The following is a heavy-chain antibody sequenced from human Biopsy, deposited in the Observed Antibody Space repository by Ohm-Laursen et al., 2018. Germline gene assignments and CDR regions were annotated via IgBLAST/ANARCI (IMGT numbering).Heavy chain of an antibody. J-gene: IGHJ2*01. CDR1: GDTISTYY. CDR3: ARNRVDVVKVTTIGWNFDL. CDR2: IHYTGHI. D-gene: IGHD5-12*01. Sequence: SETLSLTWTVSGDTISTYYWNWIRQTPGKGLEWIGYIHYTGHIRINPSLNSRATISVDTPKDQFSLKLSSLTAADTAIYYCARNRVDVVKVTTIGWNFDLWGRGTLVTVS. V-gene: IGHV4-59*08.